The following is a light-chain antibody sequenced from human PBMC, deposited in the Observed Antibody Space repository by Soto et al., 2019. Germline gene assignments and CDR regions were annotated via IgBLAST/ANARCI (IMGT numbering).Light chain of an antibody. Sequence: QSVLTQPASVSGSPGQSITISCTGTSRGVGGYDYVSWYQLHPGKAPKLMVFEVNNRPSGVSYRFSGSKSGNTASLTISGLQAEDEADYFCSSYSISTAYLFGTGTKVTVL. V-gene: IGLV2-14*01. CDR3: SSYSISTAYL. CDR2: EVN. J-gene: IGLJ1*01. CDR1: SRGVGGYDY.